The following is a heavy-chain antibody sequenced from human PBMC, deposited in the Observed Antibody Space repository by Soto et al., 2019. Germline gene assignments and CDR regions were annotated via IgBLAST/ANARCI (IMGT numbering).Heavy chain of an antibody. CDR3: AKDHYYGSGTYPNWFDP. Sequence: QVQLVESGGGVVQPGGSLRLSCAASGFTFNGFGMHWVRQAPGKGLEWVAVISFDGSSEYYADSVKGRLTISRDNSNNTRYLQMKSLRPDDTAVYYCAKDHYYGSGTYPNWFDPWGQGTLVTVSS. CDR2: ISFDGSSE. CDR1: GFTFNGFG. V-gene: IGHV3-30*18. D-gene: IGHD3-10*01. J-gene: IGHJ5*02.